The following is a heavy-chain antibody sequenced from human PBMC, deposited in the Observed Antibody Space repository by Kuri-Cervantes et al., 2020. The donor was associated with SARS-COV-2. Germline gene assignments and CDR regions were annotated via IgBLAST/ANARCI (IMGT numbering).Heavy chain of an antibody. Sequence: GESLKISWVASGITFSNYVIHLVRQAPGKGLEWVAIIWYDGENKYYAGSVKGRFTISRDNSKNTVSLHMNSLPAEDTAMYYCARRAANYYYMDVWGKGTTVTVSS. CDR2: IWYDGENK. J-gene: IGHJ6*03. CDR3: ARRAANYYYMDV. CDR1: GITFSNYV. V-gene: IGHV3-33*08.